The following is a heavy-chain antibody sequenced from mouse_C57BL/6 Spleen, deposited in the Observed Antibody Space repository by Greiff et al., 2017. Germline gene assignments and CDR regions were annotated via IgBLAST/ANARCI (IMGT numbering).Heavy chain of an antibody. J-gene: IGHJ3*01. Sequence: VQLQQSGAELARPGASVKLSCKASGYTFTSYGISWVKQRTGQGLEWIGEIYPRSGNTYYNEKFKGRATLTADKSSSTAYMELRSLTSEDSAVYFCDYYYGSSTAWFAYWGQGTLVTVSA. D-gene: IGHD1-1*01. V-gene: IGHV1-81*01. CDR2: IYPRSGNT. CDR1: GYTFTSYG. CDR3: DYYYGSSTAWFAY.